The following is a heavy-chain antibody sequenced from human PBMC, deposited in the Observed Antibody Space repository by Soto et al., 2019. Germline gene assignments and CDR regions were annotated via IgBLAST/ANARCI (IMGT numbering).Heavy chain of an antibody. J-gene: IGHJ5*02. Sequence: GGSLRLSCAASGFTFNNAWMSWVRQAPGKGPEWVGRIKSKTDGGTTDYAAPVKGRFSISRDDSKNTVYLQMNSLKTEDTAVYYCTTAIVVPRFDPWGQGTLVTVSS. CDR1: GFTFNNAW. CDR2: IKSKTDGGTT. CDR3: TTAIVVPRFDP. V-gene: IGHV3-15*01. D-gene: IGHD2-2*01.